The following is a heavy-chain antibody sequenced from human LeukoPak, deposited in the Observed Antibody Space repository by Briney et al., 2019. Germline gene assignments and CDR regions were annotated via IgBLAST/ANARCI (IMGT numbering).Heavy chain of an antibody. CDR3: ARALGYCSGGTCHRHFDY. CDR2: ITNTGGTT. V-gene: IGHV3-48*02. J-gene: IGHJ4*02. D-gene: IGHD2-15*01. Sequence: GGSLRLSCAASGFSFSTYAMNWVSQTPGKGLEWVSYITNTGGTTYSADSVKGRFTISRDNAKNSLYLQMNSLRDEDTAIYYCARALGYCSGGTCHRHFDYWGQGTLVTVSS. CDR1: GFSFSTYA.